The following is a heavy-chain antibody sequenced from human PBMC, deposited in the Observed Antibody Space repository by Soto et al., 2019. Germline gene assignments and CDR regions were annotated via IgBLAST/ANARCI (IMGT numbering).Heavy chain of an antibody. J-gene: IGHJ6*02. V-gene: IGHV1-69*12. CDR2: IIPIFGTA. Sequence: QVQLVQSGAEVKKPGSSVKVSCKASGGTFSNYAISWVRQAPGQGLEWMGGIIPIFGTAMYAQKFQGGVTITADESTSTAYMDLSNLRSEDTAVYYCARDLGGVYYYGMDVWGQGTTVTVSS. CDR1: GGTFSNYA. D-gene: IGHD2-8*01. CDR3: ARDLGGVYYYGMDV.